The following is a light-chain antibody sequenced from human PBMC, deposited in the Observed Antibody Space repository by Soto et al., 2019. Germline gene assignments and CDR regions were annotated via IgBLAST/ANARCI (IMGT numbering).Light chain of an antibody. CDR3: QYLNSFPLT. J-gene: IGKJ4*01. CDR2: LAS. Sequence: IQLTQSPSSLSASVGDRVTITCRASQGIRNYLAWYQQKPGKAPNLLIYLASPLQGGVPSRFSGSGSGTDFSRPISSLQPEDVATYYCQYLNSFPLTFGGGTQVELK. V-gene: IGKV1-9*01. CDR1: QGIRNY.